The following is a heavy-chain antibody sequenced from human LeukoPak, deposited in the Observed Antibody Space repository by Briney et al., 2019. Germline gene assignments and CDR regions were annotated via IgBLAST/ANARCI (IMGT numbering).Heavy chain of an antibody. V-gene: IGHV3-23*01. CDR3: SSYLQRPSLDY. D-gene: IGHD1-1*01. Sequence: GGSLRLSCAASGFTFSTNFMTWVRQAPGKGLEWVSVISSSGREIHYADSVKGRFTISRDNSQNTLWLQMNSLRAEDTAIYYCSSYLQRPSLDYWGQGTLVTVSS. CDR2: ISSSGREI. J-gene: IGHJ4*02. CDR1: GFTFSTNF.